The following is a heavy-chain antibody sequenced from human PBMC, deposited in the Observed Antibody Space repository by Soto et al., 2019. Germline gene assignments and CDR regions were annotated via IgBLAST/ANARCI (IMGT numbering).Heavy chain of an antibody. CDR1: GESISSSSYY. Sequence: SGTLSLSCIVSGESISSSSYYWGWNSQPPGKVFYLIWSIYYSCRTYYNPSFKSRVTISIDTSKNQFSLKLSSVTATDTAVYYCARQRTTVVTQAYFDHWGQGALVTVSS. CDR3: ARQRTTVVTQAYFDH. CDR2: IYYSCRT. V-gene: IGHV4-39*01. D-gene: IGHD2-21*02. J-gene: IGHJ4*02.